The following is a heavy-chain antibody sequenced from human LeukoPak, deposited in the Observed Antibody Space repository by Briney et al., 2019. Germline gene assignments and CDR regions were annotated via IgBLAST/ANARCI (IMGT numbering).Heavy chain of an antibody. V-gene: IGHV1-18*01. Sequence: GASVKVSCKASGYTFTSYGITGVRQAPGQGLEWMGWICAYNGNTNYAQKLQGRVTMTTDTSTSTAYMELRSLRSDDTAVYYCARAWEPTWYSDYWGQGTLVTVSS. J-gene: IGHJ4*02. CDR2: ICAYNGNT. CDR3: ARAWEPTWYSDY. CDR1: GYTFTSYG. D-gene: IGHD1-26*01.